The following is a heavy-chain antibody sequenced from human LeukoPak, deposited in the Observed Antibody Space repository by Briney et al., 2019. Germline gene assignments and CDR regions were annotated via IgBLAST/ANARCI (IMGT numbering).Heavy chain of an antibody. CDR3: ARSGSDSGSLTFDY. Sequence: GGSLRLSCAASGFTVSSNYMSWVRQAPGKGLEWVSVIYSGGSTYYADSVKGRFTISRDNSKNTLYLQMNSPRAEATAVYYCARSGSDSGSLTFDYWGQGTLVTVSS. CDR2: IYSGGST. D-gene: IGHD6-13*01. J-gene: IGHJ4*02. V-gene: IGHV3-53*01. CDR1: GFTVSSNY.